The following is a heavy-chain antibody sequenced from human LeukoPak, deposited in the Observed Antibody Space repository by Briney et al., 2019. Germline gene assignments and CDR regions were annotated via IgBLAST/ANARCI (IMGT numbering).Heavy chain of an antibody. Sequence: SETLSLTCTVSGGSIRNYYWSWIRQPPGKGLEWIGYIYYSGSINYNPSLKSRVTISVDTSKNQFSLKLSSVTAADTAVYYCTRLTVPLRFDPWGQGTLVTVSS. CDR3: TRLTVPLRFDP. CDR2: IYYSGSI. J-gene: IGHJ5*02. CDR1: GGSIRNYY. D-gene: IGHD2-2*01. V-gene: IGHV4-59*01.